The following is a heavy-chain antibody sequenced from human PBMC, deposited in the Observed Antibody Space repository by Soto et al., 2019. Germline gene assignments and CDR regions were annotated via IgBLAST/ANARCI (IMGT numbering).Heavy chain of an antibody. Sequence: QLQLQESGPGLVKPSETLSLTCTVSGGSISSSSYYWGWIRQPPGKGLEWIGSIYYSGSTYYNPSLKSRVTISVDTSKNQFSLKLSSVTAADTAVYYCARQGESGDCYSTWGQGTLVTVSS. CDR2: IYYSGST. CDR1: GGSISSSSYY. J-gene: IGHJ4*02. D-gene: IGHD2-21*02. CDR3: ARQGESGDCYST. V-gene: IGHV4-39*01.